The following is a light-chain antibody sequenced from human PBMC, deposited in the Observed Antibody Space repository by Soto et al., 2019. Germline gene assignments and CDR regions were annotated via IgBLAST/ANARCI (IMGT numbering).Light chain of an antibody. CDR1: QSVNHW. Sequence: IRMTQSPSSFSASTGERVTISCRASQSVNHWLAWYQRKPGKAPKLLIHDASTLESGIPSRFSGSGSGTEFTLTISSLQPDDFATYYCQQYNSYWTFGQGTKVEIK. CDR3: QQYNSYWT. CDR2: DAS. V-gene: IGKV1-5*01. J-gene: IGKJ1*01.